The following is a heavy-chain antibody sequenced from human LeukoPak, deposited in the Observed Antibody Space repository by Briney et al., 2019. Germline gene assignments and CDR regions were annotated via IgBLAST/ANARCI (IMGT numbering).Heavy chain of an antibody. CDR2: IYSGGST. Sequence: GGSLRLSCAASGFTVSSNYMSWVRQAPGKGLEWVSVIYSGGSTYYADSVKGRFTISRDNSKNTLYLQMNSLRTEDTAVYYCARESSSGWKNWFDPWGKETLVPVSS. CDR3: ARESSSGWKNWFDP. J-gene: IGHJ5*02. V-gene: IGHV3-53*01. D-gene: IGHD6-19*01. CDR1: GFTVSSNY.